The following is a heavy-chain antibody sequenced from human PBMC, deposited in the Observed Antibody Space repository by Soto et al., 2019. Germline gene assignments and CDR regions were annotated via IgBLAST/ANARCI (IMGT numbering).Heavy chain of an antibody. CDR2: IYYSGST. CDR3: ARSRGSGWSFDH. V-gene: IGHV4-59*01. CDR1: GGSISTYY. J-gene: IGHJ4*02. Sequence: QVQLQESGPGLVKPSETLSLTCTVSGGSISTYYWSWLRQFPGKGLEWIGYIYYSGSTKYNPSLNSRVSISLDKAKNQFSLKLTTLNTAHTAVYYCARSRGSGWSFDHWGQGTLVTVSS. D-gene: IGHD6-19*01.